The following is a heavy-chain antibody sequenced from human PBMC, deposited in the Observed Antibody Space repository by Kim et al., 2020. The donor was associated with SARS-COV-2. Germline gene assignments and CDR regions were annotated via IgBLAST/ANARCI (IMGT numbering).Heavy chain of an antibody. V-gene: IGHV3-30*04. CDR2: ISYDGSNK. CDR3: ARDLSILTGYYSEASDY. Sequence: GGSLRLSCAASGFTFSSYAMHWVRQAPGKGLEWVAVISYDGSNKYYADSVKGRFTISRDNSKNTLYLQMNSLRAEDTAVYYCARDLSILTGYYSEASDYWGQGTLVTVSS. CDR1: GFTFSSYA. D-gene: IGHD3-9*01. J-gene: IGHJ4*02.